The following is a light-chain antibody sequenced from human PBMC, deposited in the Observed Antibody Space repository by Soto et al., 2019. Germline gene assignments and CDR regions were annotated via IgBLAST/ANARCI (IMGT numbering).Light chain of an antibody. CDR3: CSYAGGASVV. J-gene: IGLJ2*01. CDR1: ISDVGRYNL. V-gene: IGLV2-23*01. Sequence: QSALTQPASVFGSPGQSITISCTGTISDVGRYNLVSWYQQHPDKAPKLIIYEDIERPSGVSHRFSGSTSGNTASLTISGLQTEDEAKYFCCSYAGGASVVFGGGTQLTVL. CDR2: EDI.